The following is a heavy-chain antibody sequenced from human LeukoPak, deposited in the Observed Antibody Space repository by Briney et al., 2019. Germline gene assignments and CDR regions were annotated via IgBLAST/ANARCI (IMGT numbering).Heavy chain of an antibody. J-gene: IGHJ4*02. CDR1: GFTLSTYA. V-gene: IGHV3-23*01. CDR2: IFGSGGST. Sequence: GGSLRLSCAASGFTLSTYAMYWVRQAPGKGLEWVSGIFGSGGSTHYADSVKGRFTISRDNSKNTVYLQMNSLRAEDTAVYYCAKTTTGYSSGRYPGWPVDYWGQGTLVTVSS. D-gene: IGHD6-19*01. CDR3: AKTTTGYSSGRYPGWPVDY.